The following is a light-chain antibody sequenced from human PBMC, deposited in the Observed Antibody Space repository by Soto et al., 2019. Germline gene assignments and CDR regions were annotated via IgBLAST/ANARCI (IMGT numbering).Light chain of an antibody. CDR3: QQYGSSPPYT. Sequence: EIVLTQSPGTLSLSPGDRATLSCRASQNLSSSYLAWYQQKPGQAPRFLIYGASSRATGIPDRFSGSGSGTDFTLTISRLEPEDFAVYYCQQYGSSPPYTFGQGNKLEIK. CDR1: QNLSSSY. CDR2: GAS. J-gene: IGKJ2*01. V-gene: IGKV3-20*01.